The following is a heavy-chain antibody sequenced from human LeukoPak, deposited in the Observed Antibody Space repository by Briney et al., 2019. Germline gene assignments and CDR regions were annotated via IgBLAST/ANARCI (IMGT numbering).Heavy chain of an antibody. D-gene: IGHD6-19*01. CDR3: VREGTTVALFDY. Sequence: GGSLRLSCAAPGFIFSTYWMSWVRQAPGKGLEWVANIKQDGSETYYVDPVKGRFTISRDNAKNSLYLQMNSLRAEDTAVYYCVREGTTVALFDYWGQGSLVTVSS. J-gene: IGHJ4*02. CDR2: IKQDGSET. CDR1: GFIFSTYW. V-gene: IGHV3-7*01.